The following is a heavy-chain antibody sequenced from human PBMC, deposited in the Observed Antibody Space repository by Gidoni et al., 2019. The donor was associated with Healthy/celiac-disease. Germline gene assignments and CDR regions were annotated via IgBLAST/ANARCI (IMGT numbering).Heavy chain of an antibody. J-gene: IGHJ6*02. D-gene: IGHD2-2*01. Sequence: EVQLVESGGGVVQPGGSLRLSCAASGFTFDDYAMHWVRQAPGKGLEWVSLISGDGGSTYYADSVKGRFTISRDNSKNSLYLQMNSLRTEDTALYYCAKGVVVPAEGYYYYYGMDVWGQGTTVTVSS. CDR3: AKGVVVPAEGYYYYYGMDV. V-gene: IGHV3-43*02. CDR1: GFTFDDYA. CDR2: ISGDGGST.